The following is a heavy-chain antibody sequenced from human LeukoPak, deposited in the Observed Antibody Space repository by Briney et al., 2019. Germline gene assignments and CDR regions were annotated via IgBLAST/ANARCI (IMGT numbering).Heavy chain of an antibody. D-gene: IGHD3-10*01. CDR1: GFTFSSYS. CDR3: ARDLSGSYMSDY. J-gene: IGHJ4*02. CDR2: ISSSSSYI. Sequence: PGGSLRLSCAASGFTFSSYSTNWVRQAPGKGLEWVSSISSSSSYIYYADSVKGRFTISRDNSKNTLYLQMNSLTDEDTAVYYCARDLSGSYMSDYWGQGTLVTVSS. V-gene: IGHV3-21*01.